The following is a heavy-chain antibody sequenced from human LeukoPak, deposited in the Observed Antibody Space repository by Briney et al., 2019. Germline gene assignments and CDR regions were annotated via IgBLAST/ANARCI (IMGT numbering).Heavy chain of an antibody. CDR1: GFTFRNHG. Sequence: PGGSLRLYCAASGFTFRNHGMYWVRQAPGKGLEWVAIIWYDGSNQYYGDSVKGRFTISRDNSKNMLYLQMNSLRADDTALYYCVRDRSARYFDFWGRGTLVTVSS. CDR2: IWYDGSNQ. V-gene: IGHV3-33*01. CDR3: VRDRSARYFDF. D-gene: IGHD3-3*01. J-gene: IGHJ2*01.